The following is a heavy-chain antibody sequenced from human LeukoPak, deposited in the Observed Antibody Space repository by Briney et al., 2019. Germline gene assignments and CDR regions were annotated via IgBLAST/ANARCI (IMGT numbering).Heavy chain of an antibody. Sequence: HPGGSLRLSCAASGFTFSSYSMNWVRQAPGKGLEWVSVIYSGGSTYYADSVKGRLTISRDNSKNTLYLQMNSLRAEDTAVYYCAEQSSNLQYFQHWGQGTLVTVSS. D-gene: IGHD2-2*01. CDR3: AEQSSNLQYFQH. CDR1: GFTFSSYS. V-gene: IGHV3-66*04. J-gene: IGHJ1*01. CDR2: IYSGGST.